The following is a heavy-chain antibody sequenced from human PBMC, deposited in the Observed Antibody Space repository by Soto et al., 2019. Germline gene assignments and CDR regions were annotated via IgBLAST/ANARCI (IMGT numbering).Heavy chain of an antibody. J-gene: IGHJ3*02. V-gene: IGHV1-18*04. Sequence: ASVKVSCKASGYTFTSYGISWVRQAPGQGLEWMGWISAYNGNTNYAQKLQGRVTMTTDTSTSTAYMELRSLRSDDTAVYYCARERKAVNNWNYFSTPTPIDAFDTWGQGTMVTVSS. CDR1: GYTFTSYG. CDR2: ISAYNGNT. CDR3: ARERKAVNNWNYFSTPTPIDAFDT. D-gene: IGHD1-7*01.